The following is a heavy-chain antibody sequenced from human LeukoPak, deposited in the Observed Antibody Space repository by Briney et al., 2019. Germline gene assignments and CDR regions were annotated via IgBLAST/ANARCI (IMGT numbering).Heavy chain of an antibody. CDR2: IKQDGSEK. J-gene: IGHJ4*02. Sequence: GGSLRLSCAASGFTFSSYWMSWVRQAPGKGLEWVANIKQDGSEKYYVDSVKGRFTISRDNSKNTLYLQMNSLRAEDTAVYYCARDSGCGGDCYSSALDYWGQGTLVTVSS. V-gene: IGHV3-7*03. D-gene: IGHD2-21*02. CDR1: GFTFSSYW. CDR3: ARDSGCGGDCYSSALDY.